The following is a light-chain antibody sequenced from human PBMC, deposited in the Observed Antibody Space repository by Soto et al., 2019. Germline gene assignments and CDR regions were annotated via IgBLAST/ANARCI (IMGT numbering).Light chain of an antibody. CDR2: DIS. CDR1: SSDVGGYNY. J-gene: IGLJ2*01. CDR3: SSYTSSSTVI. Sequence: QSALTQPASVSGXXXXXXXXSXTGTSSDVGGYNYVSWYQQHPGKAPKLMIYDISNRPSGVSNRFSGSKSGNTASLTISGLQAEDEADYYCSSYTSSSTVIFGGGTKLTVL. V-gene: IGLV2-14*03.